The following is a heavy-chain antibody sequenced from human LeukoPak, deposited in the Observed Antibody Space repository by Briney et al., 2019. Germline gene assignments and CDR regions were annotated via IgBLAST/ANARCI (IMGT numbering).Heavy chain of an antibody. D-gene: IGHD1-26*01. CDR2: ISSSGSTM. CDR1: GFTFSSCE. V-gene: IGHV3-48*03. CDR3: ARDYLTVGATYYFDY. Sequence: GGSLRLSCAASGFTFSSCEMNWVRQAPGKGLEWVSYISSSGSTMYYADSVKGRFNISRDNAKNSLYLQMNSLRAEDTAVYYCARDYLTVGATYYFDYWGQGTLVTVSS. J-gene: IGHJ4*02.